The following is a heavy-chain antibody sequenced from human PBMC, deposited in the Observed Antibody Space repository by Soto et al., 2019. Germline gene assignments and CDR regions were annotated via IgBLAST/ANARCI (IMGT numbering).Heavy chain of an antibody. J-gene: IGHJ6*02. D-gene: IGHD5-12*01. CDR1: GGTFTTSA. Sequence: QVQLEQSGAEVKRPGSSVKVSCKASGGTFTTSAISWVRQAPGQGLEWMAGIMPVFRTPDYAQKFQGRVTVTADESTSTAYMELSGLRSDATAVYYCARDKDRLQLGGNYYYILDVWGQGTTVTVSS. V-gene: IGHV1-69*12. CDR3: ARDKDRLQLGGNYYYILDV. CDR2: IMPVFRTP.